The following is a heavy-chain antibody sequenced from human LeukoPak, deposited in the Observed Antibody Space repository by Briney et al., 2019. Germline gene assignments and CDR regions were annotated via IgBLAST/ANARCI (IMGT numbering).Heavy chain of an antibody. CDR2: IGTAGDT. V-gene: IGHV3-13*01. Sequence: PGGSLTLSCAASGFTFSSYDRHWVRQATGKGLEWVSAIGTAGDTYYPGSVKGRFTISRENAKNSLYLQMNSLRAGDTAVYYCARGSDGIIDYWGQGTLVTVSS. CDR1: GFTFSSYD. D-gene: IGHD1-14*01. J-gene: IGHJ4*02. CDR3: ARGSDGIIDY.